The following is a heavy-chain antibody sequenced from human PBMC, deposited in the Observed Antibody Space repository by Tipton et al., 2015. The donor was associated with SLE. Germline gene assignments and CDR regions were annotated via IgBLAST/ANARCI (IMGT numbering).Heavy chain of an antibody. V-gene: IGHV1-69*18. Sequence: QLVQSGAEVKKPGASVKVSCKASGYTFTSYGISWVRQAPGQGLEWMGRIIPIYDTANYFQKFQGRVTITADESTSTAYMELSSLRSEDTAVYYCAREFNLWFGGFHFFDYWGQGALVTVSS. CDR3: AREFNLWFGGFHFFDY. CDR1: GYTFTSYG. J-gene: IGHJ4*02. CDR2: IIPIYDTA. D-gene: IGHD3-10*01.